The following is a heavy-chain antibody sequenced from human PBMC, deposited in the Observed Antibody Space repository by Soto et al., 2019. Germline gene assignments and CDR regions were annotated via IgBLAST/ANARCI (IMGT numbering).Heavy chain of an antibody. Sequence: VASGCTRSSFAMTWVRQAPGKGLQWVSIVSGRGDITYYADSVKGRFTISRDNSNNTLYLQMSSLRAEDTAIYYCAKTQGFIRDNWFDPWGQGTLVTVYS. CDR3: AKTQGFIRDNWFDP. J-gene: IGHJ5*02. CDR2: VSGRGDIT. V-gene: IGHV3-23*01. CDR1: GCTRSSFA. D-gene: IGHD3-10*01.